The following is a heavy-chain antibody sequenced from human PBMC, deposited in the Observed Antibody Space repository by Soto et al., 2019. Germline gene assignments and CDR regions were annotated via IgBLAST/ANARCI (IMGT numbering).Heavy chain of an antibody. CDR2: ISSSGGST. V-gene: IGHV3-23*01. CDR3: AKNSRYNWNPDAFDV. D-gene: IGHD1-20*01. Sequence: GGSLRLSCAASGFTFNSYAMSWVRQAPGKGLEWVSGISSSGGSTDYADSVQGRSTISRDNSKNTLYLQMNSLRAEDTAVYYCAKNSRYNWNPDAFDVWGQGTMVTVSS. J-gene: IGHJ3*01. CDR1: GFTFNSYA.